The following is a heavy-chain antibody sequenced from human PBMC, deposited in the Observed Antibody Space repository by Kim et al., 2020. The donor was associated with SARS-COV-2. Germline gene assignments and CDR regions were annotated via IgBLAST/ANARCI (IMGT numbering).Heavy chain of an antibody. CDR2: ISGSGGST. D-gene: IGHD3-16*01. J-gene: IGHJ4*02. Sequence: GGSLRLSCAASGFTFSSYAMSWVRQAPGKGLEWVSAISGSGGSTYYADSVKGRFTISRDNSKNTLYLQMNSLRAEDTAVYYCAKGRESQSKYRRSGGDYFDYWGQGTLVTVSS. CDR3: AKGRESQSKYRRSGGDYFDY. V-gene: IGHV3-23*01. CDR1: GFTFSSYA.